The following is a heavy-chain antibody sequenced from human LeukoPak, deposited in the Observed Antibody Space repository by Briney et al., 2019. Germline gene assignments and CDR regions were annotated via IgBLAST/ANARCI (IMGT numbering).Heavy chain of an antibody. CDR1: GDSISSGGSS. J-gene: IGHJ3*02. CDR3: ARSSEGRDIVVVPTARDDVFDI. D-gene: IGHD2-2*01. Sequence: SQTLSLTCAVSGDSISSGGSSWSWIRQPPGKGLERIGYIYHSGSTYYNPSLKSRVTISVDRSKNQFSLKLSSVTAADTAVYFCARSSEGRDIVVVPTARDDVFDIWGQGTMVTVSS. CDR2: IYHSGST. V-gene: IGHV4-30-2*01.